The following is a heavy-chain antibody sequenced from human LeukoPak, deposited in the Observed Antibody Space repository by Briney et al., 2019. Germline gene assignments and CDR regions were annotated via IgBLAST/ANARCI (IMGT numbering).Heavy chain of an antibody. V-gene: IGHV3-48*03. Sequence: GGSLRLSCATSGFTFSSYEMHWVRQAPGKGLEWVSYISSSGSTIYYTDSVKGRFTISRDNSKNSLYLQMNSLRTEDTALYYCAKGKNTGSYLSHVDYWGQGTVVTVSS. J-gene: IGHJ4*02. D-gene: IGHD3-10*01. CDR2: ISSSGSTI. CDR3: AKGKNTGSYLSHVDY. CDR1: GFTFSSYE.